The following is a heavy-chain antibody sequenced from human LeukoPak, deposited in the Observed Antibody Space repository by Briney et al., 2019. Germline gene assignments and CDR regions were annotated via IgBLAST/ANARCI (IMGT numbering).Heavy chain of an antibody. J-gene: IGHJ4*02. CDR3: ARPFPHYYDSSGLNY. V-gene: IGHV3-48*03. CDR1: GFTFSSYE. D-gene: IGHD3-22*01. CDR2: ISSSGSTI. Sequence: GGSLRLSCAASGFTFSSYEMNWVRRAPGKGLEWVSYISSSGSTIYYADSVKGRFTISRDNAKNSLYLQMNSLRAEDTAVYYCARPFPHYYDSSGLNYWGQGTLVTVSS.